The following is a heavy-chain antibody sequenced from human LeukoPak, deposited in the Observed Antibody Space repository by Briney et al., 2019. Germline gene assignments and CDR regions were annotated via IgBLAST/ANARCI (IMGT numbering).Heavy chain of an antibody. J-gene: IGHJ4*02. CDR1: GFTFSSYG. CDR3: ARASSYFDY. CDR2: IWYDGSNK. Sequence: GGSLRLSCAASGFTFSSYGMHWVRQAPGKGLEWVALIWYDGSNKYYADSVKGRFTISRDNSKNTLYLQMNSLRAENTAVYYWARASSYFDYWGQGTLVTVSS. D-gene: IGHD5/OR15-5a*01. V-gene: IGHV3-33*01.